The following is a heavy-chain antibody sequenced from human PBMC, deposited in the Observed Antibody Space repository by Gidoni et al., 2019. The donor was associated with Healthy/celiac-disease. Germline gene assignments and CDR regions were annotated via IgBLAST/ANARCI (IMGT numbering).Heavy chain of an antibody. CDR3: ARHSGSYSPLLDY. J-gene: IGHJ4*02. V-gene: IGHV4-39*01. D-gene: IGHD1-26*01. CDR2: IYYSGST. Sequence: GGSISSSSYYWGWIRQPPGKGLEWIGSIYYSGSTYYTPSLKRRVTISVDTSKNQFSLKLSSVTAADTAVYYCARHSGSYSPLLDYWGQGTLVTVSS. CDR1: GGSISSSSYY.